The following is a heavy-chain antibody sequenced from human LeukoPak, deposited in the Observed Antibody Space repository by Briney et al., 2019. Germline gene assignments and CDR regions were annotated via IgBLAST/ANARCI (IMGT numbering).Heavy chain of an antibody. V-gene: IGHV5-51*01. Sequence: GESLKIPCKGSGYSFTSYWIGWVRQMSGKGLEWMGIIYPGDSDTTYSPSFQGQVSISADKSIRTAFLQWSSLKASDSAIYYCARGRGGYTGYENLDYWGQGTLVTVFS. CDR2: IYPGDSDT. CDR3: ARGRGGYTGYENLDY. CDR1: GYSFTSYW. D-gene: IGHD5-12*01. J-gene: IGHJ4*02.